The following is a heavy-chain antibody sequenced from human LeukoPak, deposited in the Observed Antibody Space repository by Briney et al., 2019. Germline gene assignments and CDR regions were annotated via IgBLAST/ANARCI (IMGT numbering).Heavy chain of an antibody. J-gene: IGHJ3*02. CDR3: ARGGQGDGYSADEAFDI. CDR1: GDSVSSNSS. Sequence: SQTLSLTCVISGDSVSSNSSWNWIRQSPSRGLEWLGRTYYRSKWYNDYVVSVKSRININPDTSKNQFSLQLNSVTPKDTAVYYCARGGQGDGYSADEAFDIWGQGTMVTVS. V-gene: IGHV6-1*01. D-gene: IGHD5-18*01. CDR2: TYYRSKWYN.